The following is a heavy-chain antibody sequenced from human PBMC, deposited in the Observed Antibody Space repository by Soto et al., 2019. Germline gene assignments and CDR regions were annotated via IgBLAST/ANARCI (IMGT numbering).Heavy chain of an antibody. V-gene: IGHV3-30-3*01. Sequence: QVQLVESGGGVVQPGRSLRLSCAASGFTFSSSAMHWVRQPPGKGLEWGAVISYDGSNKYYADSVKGRFTNSGDNSKNTPYLQMNSLRADDTAVYYCARDRGVYSGSGRPTAWGQGTLVTVSS. D-gene: IGHD3-10*01. CDR2: ISYDGSNK. CDR3: ARDRGVYSGSGRPTA. J-gene: IGHJ5*02. CDR1: GFTFSSSA.